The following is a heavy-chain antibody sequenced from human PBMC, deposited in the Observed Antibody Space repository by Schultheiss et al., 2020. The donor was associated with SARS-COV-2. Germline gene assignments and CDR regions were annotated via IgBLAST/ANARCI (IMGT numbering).Heavy chain of an antibody. CDR3: ARASEYYFDY. D-gene: IGHD1-26*01. CDR1: GGSISSSSYY. Sequence: SETLSLTCTVSGGSISSSSYYWAWIRQPPGKGLEWIGSIYYSGSTYYNPSLKSRVTISVDTSKNQFSLKLSSVTAADTAVYYCARASEYYFDYWGQGTLVTVSS. V-gene: IGHV4-39*01. CDR2: IYYSGST. J-gene: IGHJ4*02.